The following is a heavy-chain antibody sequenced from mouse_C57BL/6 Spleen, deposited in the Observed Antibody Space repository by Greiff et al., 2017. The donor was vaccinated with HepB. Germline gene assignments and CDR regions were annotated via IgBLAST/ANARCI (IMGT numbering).Heavy chain of an antibody. CDR2: ISYDGSN. D-gene: IGHD2-4*01. Sequence: DAQLQESGPGLVKPSQSLSLTCSVTGYSITSGYYWNWIRQFPGNKLEWMGYISYDGSNNYNPSLKNRISITRDTSKNQFFLKLNSVTTEDTATYYCARELDYDYDAGYAMDYWGQGTSVTVSS. CDR3: ARELDYDYDAGYAMDY. V-gene: IGHV3-6*01. J-gene: IGHJ4*01. CDR1: GYSITSGYY.